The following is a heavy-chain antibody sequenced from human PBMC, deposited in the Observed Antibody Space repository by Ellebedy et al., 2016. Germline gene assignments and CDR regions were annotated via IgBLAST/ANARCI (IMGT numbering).Heavy chain of an antibody. D-gene: IGHD5-24*01. J-gene: IGHJ4*02. CDR2: ISSSSSTI. Sequence: GESLKISXAASGFTFSSYSMNWVRQAPGKGLEWVSYISSSSSTIYYADSVKGRFTISRDNAKNSLYLQMNSLRAEDTAVYYCARGGREDHEDYWGQGTLVTVSS. V-gene: IGHV3-48*04. CDR3: ARGGREDHEDY. CDR1: GFTFSSYS.